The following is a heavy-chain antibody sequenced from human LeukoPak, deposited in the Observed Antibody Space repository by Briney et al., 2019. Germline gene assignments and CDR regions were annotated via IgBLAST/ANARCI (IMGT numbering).Heavy chain of an antibody. Sequence: GGSLRLSCAASGFTFSGYAMHWVRQAPGKGLEWVAVISYDGSNKYYADSVKGRFTISRDNSKNTLYLQMNSLRAEDTAVCYCASPLRDYDFWSGYSNWGQGTLVTVSS. CDR3: ASPLRDYDFWSGYSN. J-gene: IGHJ4*02. V-gene: IGHV3-30-3*01. CDR1: GFTFSGYA. D-gene: IGHD3-3*01. CDR2: ISYDGSNK.